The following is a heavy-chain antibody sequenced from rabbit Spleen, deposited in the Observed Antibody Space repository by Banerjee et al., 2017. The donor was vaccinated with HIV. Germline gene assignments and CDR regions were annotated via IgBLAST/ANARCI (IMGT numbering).Heavy chain of an antibody. D-gene: IGHD2-1*01. CDR2: IDPIFGST. Sequence: QLEESAGGLVQPGGSLKLTCTASGFSFSSGYDMSWVRQAPGKGLEWIACIDPIFGSTYYASWVNGRFTISRHNAQNTLYLQLDSLTAADTATYFCLRDRANIGGDYGPYYFDLWGPGTLVTVS. CDR1: GFSFSSGYD. CDR3: LRDRANIGGDYGPYYFDL. J-gene: IGHJ4*01. V-gene: IGHV1S7*01.